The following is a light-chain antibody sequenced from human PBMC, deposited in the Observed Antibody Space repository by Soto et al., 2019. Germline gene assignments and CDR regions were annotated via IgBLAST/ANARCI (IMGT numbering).Light chain of an antibody. Sequence: PGERATLSCRASQSVRSNLDWYQQKPGQAPRLLIYDATTRATGIPARLNGSGSGTEFTLSISSLQSEDIAVYYCKQYNNWPTLGQGTKV. CDR2: DAT. CDR3: KQYNNWPT. CDR1: QSVRSN. V-gene: IGKV3-15*01. J-gene: IGKJ1*01.